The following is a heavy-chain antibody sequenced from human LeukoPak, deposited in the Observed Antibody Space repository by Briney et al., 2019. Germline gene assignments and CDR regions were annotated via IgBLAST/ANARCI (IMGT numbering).Heavy chain of an antibody. CDR1: GFTFSSYS. Sequence: KPGGSLRLSCAASGFTFSSYSMNWVRQAPGKGLEWVSSISSSSSYIYYADSVKGRFTISRDNSKNTLYLQMNSLRAEDTAVYYCAKDGADGNYYYGMDVWGQGTTVTVSS. D-gene: IGHD1-14*01. CDR3: AKDGADGNYYYGMDV. V-gene: IGHV3-21*01. CDR2: ISSSSSYI. J-gene: IGHJ6*02.